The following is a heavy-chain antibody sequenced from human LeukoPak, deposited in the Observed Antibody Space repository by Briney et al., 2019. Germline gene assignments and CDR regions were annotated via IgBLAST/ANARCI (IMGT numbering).Heavy chain of an antibody. J-gene: IGHJ4*02. CDR1: GGSFSGYY. D-gene: IGHD1-26*01. CDR2: IYHSGRT. CDR3: AKSGSYTGGLHFDY. Sequence: PSETLSLTCAVYGGSFSGYYWSWLRQPPGKGLEWIGSIYHSGRTYYNPSLKSRVTISVDTSKNQFSLKLSSVTAADTAVYYCAKSGSYTGGLHFDYWGQGTLVTVSS. V-gene: IGHV4-34*01.